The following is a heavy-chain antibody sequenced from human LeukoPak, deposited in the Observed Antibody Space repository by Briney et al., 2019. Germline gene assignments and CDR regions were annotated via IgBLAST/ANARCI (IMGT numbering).Heavy chain of an antibody. CDR2: IYSGGST. CDR3: AAQDTAMGTDY. J-gene: IGHJ4*02. CDR1: GFTFDDYG. V-gene: IGHV3-66*04. D-gene: IGHD5-18*01. Sequence: GGSLRLSCAASGFTFDDYGMSWVRQAPGKGLEWVSVIYSGGSTYYADSVKVRFTISRDNSKNTVYLLMNSLRAEDTAVYYCAAQDTAMGTDYWGQGTLVTVSS.